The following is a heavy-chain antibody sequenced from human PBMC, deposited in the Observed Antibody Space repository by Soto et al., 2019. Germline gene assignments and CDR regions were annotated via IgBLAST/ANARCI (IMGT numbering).Heavy chain of an antibody. CDR2: INHSGST. CDR3: ARPPMAAQSPPFDP. D-gene: IGHD6-6*01. CDR1: GGSFSGYY. Sequence: SETLSLICAVYGGSFSGYYWSWIRQPPGKGLEWIGEINHSGSTNYNPSLKSRVTISVDTSKNQFSLKLSSVTAADTAVYYCARPPMAAQSPPFDPWGQGTLVTVPQ. V-gene: IGHV4-34*01. J-gene: IGHJ5*02.